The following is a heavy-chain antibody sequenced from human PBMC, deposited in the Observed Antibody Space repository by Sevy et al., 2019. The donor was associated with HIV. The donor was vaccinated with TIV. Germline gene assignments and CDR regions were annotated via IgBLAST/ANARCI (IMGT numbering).Heavy chain of an antibody. D-gene: IGHD2-2*01. V-gene: IGHV3-7*03. CDR1: GFTFSTYW. Sequence: GGSLRLSCAASGFTFSTYWMSWVRQAPGKGLEWVAKIKKDGSEKYYVDSVKGRFTISRHNAKNSLYLQMNSLRVEDTALYYCARDCSSTSCLWGLDVWGQGTSVTVSS. J-gene: IGHJ6*02. CDR2: IKKDGSEK. CDR3: ARDCSSTSCLWGLDV.